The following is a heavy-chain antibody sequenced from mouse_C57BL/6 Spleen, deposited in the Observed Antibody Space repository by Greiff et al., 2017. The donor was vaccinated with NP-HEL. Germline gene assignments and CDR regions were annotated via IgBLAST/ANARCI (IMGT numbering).Heavy chain of an antibody. V-gene: IGHV2-4*01. Sequence: VKLQESGPGLVQPSQSLSITCTVSGFSLTSYGVHWVRQPPGKGLEWLGVIWSGGSTDYNAAFISRLSISKDNSKSQVFFKMNSLQADDTAIYYCAKNYYGSSGGYFDVWGTGTTVTVSS. CDR3: AKNYYGSSGGYFDV. CDR1: GFSLTSYG. CDR2: IWSGGST. D-gene: IGHD1-1*01. J-gene: IGHJ1*03.